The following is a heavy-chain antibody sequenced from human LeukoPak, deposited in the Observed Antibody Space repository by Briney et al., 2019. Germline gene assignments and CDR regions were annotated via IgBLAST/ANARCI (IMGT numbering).Heavy chain of an antibody. D-gene: IGHD3-3*02. CDR3: ARDPHSALYFDL. J-gene: IGHJ2*01. V-gene: IGHV4-30-2*01. CDR1: GGSISSGGYY. Sequence: PSQTLSLTCTVSGGSISSGGYYWSWIRQPPGKGLEWIGYIYHSGSTYYNPSLKSRVTISVDRSKNQFSLKLSSVTAADTAVYYCARDPHSALYFDLWGRGTLVTVSS. CDR2: IYHSGST.